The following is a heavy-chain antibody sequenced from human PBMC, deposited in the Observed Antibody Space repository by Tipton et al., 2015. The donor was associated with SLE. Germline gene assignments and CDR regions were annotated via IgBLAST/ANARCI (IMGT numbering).Heavy chain of an antibody. CDR2: SYYSGST. J-gene: IGHJ4*02. CDR1: GGSISSYY. V-gene: IGHV4-59*01. D-gene: IGHD2-15*01. Sequence: TLSLTCTVSGGSISSYYWSWIRQPPGKGLGWIGYSYYSGSTNYNPSLKSRVTISVDTSKNQFSLKLSSVTAADTAVYYCAGAWQGYCSGGTCYVLDYWGQGTLVTVSS. CDR3: AGAWQGYCSGGTCYVLDY.